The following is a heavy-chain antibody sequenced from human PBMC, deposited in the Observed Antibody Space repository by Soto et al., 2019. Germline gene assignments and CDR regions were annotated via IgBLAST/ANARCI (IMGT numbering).Heavy chain of an antibody. J-gene: IGHJ4*02. CDR1: GGGTLSNDA. CDR3: SREVVTETTRGSFDS. D-gene: IGHD2-21*02. CDR2: ISPFFGTT. Sequence: QVHLVQSGADGRQSGSSVRVSCTASGGGTLSNDAISWVRQAPGQGLEWLGRISPFFGTTDYSQSFQGRPTMTTAASTGTVYMDLRSLKSDATAVYYCSREVVTETTRGSFDSWGQGTLVTVSS. V-gene: IGHV1-69*01.